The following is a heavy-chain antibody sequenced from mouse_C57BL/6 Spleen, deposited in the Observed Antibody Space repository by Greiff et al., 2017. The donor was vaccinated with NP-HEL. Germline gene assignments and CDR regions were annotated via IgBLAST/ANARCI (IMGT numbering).Heavy chain of an antibody. V-gene: IGHV5-6*01. J-gene: IGHJ4*01. D-gene: IGHD3-3*01. CDR3: AREGTGYAMDY. Sequence: EVKVVESGGDLVKPGGSLKLSCAASGFTFSSYGMSWVRQTPDKRLEWVATISSGGSYTSYPDSVKGRFTISRDNAKNTLYLQMSSLKSEDTAMYYCAREGTGYAMDYWGQGTSVTVSS. CDR1: GFTFSSYG. CDR2: ISSGGSYT.